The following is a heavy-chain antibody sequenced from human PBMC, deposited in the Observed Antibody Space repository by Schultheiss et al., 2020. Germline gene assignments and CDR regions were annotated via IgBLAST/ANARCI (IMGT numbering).Heavy chain of an antibody. Sequence: GGSLRLSCAASGFTFSSYAMHWVRQAPGKGLEWVAVISYDRSNKYYADSVKGRFTISRDNSKNTLYLQMNSLRAEDTAVYYCARVAVVIYYGMDVWGQGTTVTVSS. CDR3: ARVAVVIYYGMDV. J-gene: IGHJ6*02. D-gene: IGHD3-22*01. CDR1: GFTFSSYA. CDR2: ISYDRSNK. V-gene: IGHV3-30-3*01.